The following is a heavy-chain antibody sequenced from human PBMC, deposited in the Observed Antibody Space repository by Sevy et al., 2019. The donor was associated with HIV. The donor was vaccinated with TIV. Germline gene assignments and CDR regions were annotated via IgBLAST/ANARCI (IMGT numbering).Heavy chain of an antibody. CDR1: GYTFSSYR. V-gene: IGHV1-18*01. CDR2: ISPHNGDT. Sequence: ASVKGSCKVSGYTFSSYRIHWVRQAPGQGLEWMGWISPHNGDTNYAQKLQGRVTMITDTSTSTAYMELRSLRSDDTAVYYCARAYCSGGRCYSLAYWGQGTLVTVSS. CDR3: ARAYCSGGRCYSLAY. D-gene: IGHD2-15*01. J-gene: IGHJ4*02.